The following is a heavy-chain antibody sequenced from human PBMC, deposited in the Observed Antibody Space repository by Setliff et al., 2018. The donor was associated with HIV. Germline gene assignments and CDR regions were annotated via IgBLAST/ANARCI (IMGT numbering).Heavy chain of an antibody. CDR3: ARLLPVATGHYYMDV. Sequence: SETLSLTCTVSGGSISSYYWSWIRQPPGKGLEWIGYIYYSGSTNYNPSLKSRVTISVDTSKNQFSLKLSSVTAADTAVYYCARLLPVATGHYYMDVWGKGTTVTVSS. J-gene: IGHJ6*03. D-gene: IGHD2-8*02. CDR2: IYYSGST. V-gene: IGHV4-59*08. CDR1: GGSISSYY.